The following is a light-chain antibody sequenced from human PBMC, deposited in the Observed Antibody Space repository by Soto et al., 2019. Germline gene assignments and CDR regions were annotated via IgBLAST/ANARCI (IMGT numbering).Light chain of an antibody. CDR1: QSVSDN. V-gene: IGKV3-15*01. CDR3: QQYNYWLTWT. CDR2: GAS. Sequence: EIVMTQSPATLSVSPGERATLSCRASQSVSDNLAWYQQKPDQPPRLLIYGASARATGIPGRFSGSGSGTEFTLTITSLQTEDFAVYYCQQYNYWLTWTFGQGTKVEI. J-gene: IGKJ1*01.